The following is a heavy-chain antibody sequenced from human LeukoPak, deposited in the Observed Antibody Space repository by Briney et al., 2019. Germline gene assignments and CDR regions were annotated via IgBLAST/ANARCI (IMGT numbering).Heavy chain of an antibody. CDR3: VREDEGFDV. CDR1: GYTISDYH. V-gene: IGHV1-2*02. J-gene: IGHJ3*01. CDR2: VSPGSRGA. Sequence: ASVKVSCKASGYTISDYHIHWVRQAPGQGLEYLGWVSPGSRGAHYAQIFRGRVTLTRDSSINTAYMDLKSLMFDETAAYYCVREDEGFDVWGQGTMVTVSS.